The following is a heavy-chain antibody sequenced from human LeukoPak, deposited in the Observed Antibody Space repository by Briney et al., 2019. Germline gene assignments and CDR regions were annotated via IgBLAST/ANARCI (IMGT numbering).Heavy chain of an antibody. CDR2: INHSGST. V-gene: IGHV4-34*01. CDR3: ARRREYVWGSYRLGYFDY. Sequence: SETLSLTCAVYGGSFSGYYWSWIRQPPGKGLEWIGEINHSGSTNYNPSLKSRVTISVDTSKNQFSLKLSSVTAADTAVYYCARRREYVWGSYRLGYFDYWGQGTLVTVSS. J-gene: IGHJ4*02. CDR1: GGSFSGYY. D-gene: IGHD3-16*02.